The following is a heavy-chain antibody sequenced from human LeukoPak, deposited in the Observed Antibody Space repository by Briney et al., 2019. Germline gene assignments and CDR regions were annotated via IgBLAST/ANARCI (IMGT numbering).Heavy chain of an antibody. J-gene: IGHJ6*03. D-gene: IGHD3-16*01. Sequence: QPGGSLRLSCAASGFTFSSYAMSWVRQAPGKGLEWVSAISGSGGSTYYADSVKGRFTISRDNSENTLYLQMNSLRAEDTAVYYCAKLGGHPLHNYYVGVWGKGTTVAVSS. CDR1: GFTFSSYA. V-gene: IGHV3-23*01. CDR2: ISGSGGST. CDR3: AKLGGHPLHNYYVGV.